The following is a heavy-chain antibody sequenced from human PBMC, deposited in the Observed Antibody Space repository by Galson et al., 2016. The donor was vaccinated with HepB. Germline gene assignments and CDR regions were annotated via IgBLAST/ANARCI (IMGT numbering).Heavy chain of an antibody. Sequence: SLRLSCAASEFTFSSYAMAWVRQAPGKGLEWVSGISHSGGTTYYADSVKGRFTVSRDNSKNTLYLQMSSLRAEDTAVYYCAKGLWVRQQLAYYFDYWGQGSLVTVSS. V-gene: IGHV3-23*01. CDR3: AKGLWVRQQLAYYFDY. CDR1: EFTFSSYA. J-gene: IGHJ4*02. CDR2: ISHSGGTT. D-gene: IGHD6-13*01.